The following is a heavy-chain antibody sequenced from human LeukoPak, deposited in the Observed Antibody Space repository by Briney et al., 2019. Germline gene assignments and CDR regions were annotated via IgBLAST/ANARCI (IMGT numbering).Heavy chain of an antibody. V-gene: IGHV1-46*01. CDR2: INPSGGST. D-gene: IGHD3-22*01. Sequence: WMGIINPSGGSTSYAQKFQGRVTMTRDMSTSTVYMELSSLRSEDTAVYYCSRPTSSGYYGYWRQGTLVTVSS. J-gene: IGHJ4*02. CDR3: SRPTSSGYYGY.